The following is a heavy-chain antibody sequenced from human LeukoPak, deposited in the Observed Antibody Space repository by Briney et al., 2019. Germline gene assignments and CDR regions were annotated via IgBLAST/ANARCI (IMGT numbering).Heavy chain of an antibody. CDR3: ARWLAPWAFDI. D-gene: IGHD3-10*01. V-gene: IGHV4-34*01. Sequence: SETLSLTCAVYGGSFSGYYWSWIRQPPGKGLEGIGEINHSGSTNYNPSLKSRVTISVDTSKNQFSLQLNSVTPEDTAVYYCARWLAPWAFDIWGQGTMVTVSS. J-gene: IGHJ3*02. CDR2: INHSGST. CDR1: GGSFSGYY.